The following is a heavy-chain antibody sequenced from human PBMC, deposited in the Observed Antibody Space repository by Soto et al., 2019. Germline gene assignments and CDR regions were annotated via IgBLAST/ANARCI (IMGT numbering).Heavy chain of an antibody. D-gene: IGHD3-3*01. CDR1: GGSFSGYY. CDR2: INHSGST. Sequence: SETLSLTCAVHGGSFSGYYWSWIRQPPGKGLEWIGEINHSGSTNYNPSLKSRVTISVDTSKNQFSLKLSSVTAADTAVYYCARTGAYYDFWSGYNPYYFDYWGQGTLVTVSS. J-gene: IGHJ4*02. V-gene: IGHV4-34*01. CDR3: ARTGAYYDFWSGYNPYYFDY.